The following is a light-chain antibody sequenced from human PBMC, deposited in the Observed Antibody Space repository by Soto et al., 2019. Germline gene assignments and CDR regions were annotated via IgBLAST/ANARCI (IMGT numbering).Light chain of an antibody. CDR3: SSYTSISTWV. CDR1: SSDVGGYNY. J-gene: IGLJ3*02. V-gene: IGLV2-14*01. Sequence: QSVLTQPASVSGSPGQSITISCTGTSSDVGGYNYVSWYQQHPGKAPKLMIYEVSNRPSWVSNRFSGSKSGNTASLTISGLQSEDEADYYCSSYTSISTWVFGGGTKLTVL. CDR2: EVS.